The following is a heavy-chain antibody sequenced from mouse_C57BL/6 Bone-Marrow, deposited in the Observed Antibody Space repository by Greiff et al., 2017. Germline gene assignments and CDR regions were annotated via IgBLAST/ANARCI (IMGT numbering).Heavy chain of an antibody. Sequence: VQLQQSGAELVRPGTSVKMSCKASGYTFTNYWIGWAKQRPGHGLGWIGDIYTGGGYTNYNEKFKGKATLTADKSSSTAYMQFSILTSEDSAFYDCARGNYYGIAMDYWGQGTSVTVSS. CDR2: IYTGGGYT. J-gene: IGHJ4*01. CDR3: ARGNYYGIAMDY. V-gene: IGHV1-63*01. D-gene: IGHD1-1*01. CDR1: GYTFTNYW.